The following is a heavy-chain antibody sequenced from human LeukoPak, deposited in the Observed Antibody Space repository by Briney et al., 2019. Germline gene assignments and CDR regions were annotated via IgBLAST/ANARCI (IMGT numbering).Heavy chain of an antibody. CDR1: GESFSDDH. J-gene: IGHJ4*02. V-gene: IGHV4-34*01. CDR2: ISHSRST. Sequence: SETLSLTCAVYGESFSDDHWTWLPQPPGKGREWFGEISHSRSTNYNPSLKSRVNISVDTSKDQFSLKLSSVIGADTAVYFCARGAAAGYCSRNACYILDCWGQGTLVTVST. D-gene: IGHD2-2*02. CDR3: ARGAAAGYCSRNACYILDC.